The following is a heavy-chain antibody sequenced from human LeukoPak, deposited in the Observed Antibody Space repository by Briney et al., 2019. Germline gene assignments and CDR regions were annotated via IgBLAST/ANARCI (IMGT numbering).Heavy chain of an antibody. CDR3: TRGGSYYYYYYMDV. CDR1: GFTFGDYS. Sequence: PGGSLRLSCTGSGFTFGDYSMTWVRQAPGKGLEWVGFIRSKASGETTEYAASVKGRFTISRDDSKNVAYLQMNSLKTEDTAVYYCTRGGSYYYYYYMDVWGTGTTVTVSS. J-gene: IGHJ6*03. V-gene: IGHV3-49*04. D-gene: IGHD1-26*01. CDR2: IRSKASGETT.